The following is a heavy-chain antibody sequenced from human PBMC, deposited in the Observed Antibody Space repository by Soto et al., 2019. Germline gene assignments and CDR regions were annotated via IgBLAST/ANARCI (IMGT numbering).Heavy chain of an antibody. CDR1: GASMSDYY. V-gene: IGHV4-59*01. Sequence: QVQLQESGPGLVKPSETLSLTCTVSGASMSDYYGSWIRQFPGKGLVHIGNLNYSGSANYNPSLTSRVTISMDTSKNQFSLKLTSVIAADTDIYYCARSGHTFAGVVWGQGILVTVSS. CDR2: LNYSGSA. J-gene: IGHJ4*02. D-gene: IGHD3-16*01. CDR3: ARSGHTFAGVV.